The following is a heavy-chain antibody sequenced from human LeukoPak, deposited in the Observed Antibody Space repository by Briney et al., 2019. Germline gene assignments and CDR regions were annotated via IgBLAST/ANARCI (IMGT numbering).Heavy chain of an antibody. V-gene: IGHV3-53*01. CDR1: GFIVSNNY. J-gene: IGHJ4*02. D-gene: IGHD6-19*01. CDR3: ARTLAGKGNCFDY. Sequence: GGSLRLSCAASGFIVSNNYMHWVRQSPGKGLEWVSIVYSGGNTYYADSVKGRFTISRDNSNNAVYLQVNSLRAEDTGVYYCARTLAGKGNCFDYWGRGTLVTVSS. CDR2: VYSGGNT.